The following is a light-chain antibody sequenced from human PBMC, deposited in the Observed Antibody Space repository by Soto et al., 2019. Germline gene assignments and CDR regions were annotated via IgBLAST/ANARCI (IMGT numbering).Light chain of an antibody. Sequence: QSVLTQPASVSGSPGQSITISCTGTSTDVGVHNSVSWYRQDPGKAPKLMIYDVSNRPSGVSDRFSGSKSGNTASLTISGLQIEDEADYYCSSFTSSVTYVFGTGTKVTVL. J-gene: IGLJ1*01. CDR2: DVS. V-gene: IGLV2-14*01. CDR1: STDVGVHNS. CDR3: SSFTSSVTYV.